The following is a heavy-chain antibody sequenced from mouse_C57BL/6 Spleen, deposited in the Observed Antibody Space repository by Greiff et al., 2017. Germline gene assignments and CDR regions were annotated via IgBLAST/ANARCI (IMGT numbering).Heavy chain of an antibody. D-gene: IGHD3-3*01. CDR1: GFTFSSYG. Sequence: EVKLMESGGDLVKPGGSLKLSCAASGFTFSSYGMSWVRQTPDKRLEWVATISSGGSYTYYPDSVKGRFTISRDNAKNTLYLQMSSLKSEDTAMYYCARQKGSDTWFAYWGQGTLVTVSA. CDR2: ISSGGSYT. J-gene: IGHJ3*01. CDR3: ARQKGSDTWFAY. V-gene: IGHV5-6*01.